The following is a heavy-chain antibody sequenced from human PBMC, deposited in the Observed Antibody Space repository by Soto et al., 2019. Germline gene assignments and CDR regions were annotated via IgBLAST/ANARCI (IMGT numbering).Heavy chain of an antibody. CDR1: GGTFSSYA. CDR2: IIPIFGTA. D-gene: IGHD3-22*01. V-gene: IGHV1-69*13. J-gene: IGHJ4*02. CDR3: ARGFRDSSGYYLCDY. Sequence: SVKVSCKASGGTFSSYAISWVRRAPGQGLEWMGGIIPIFGTANYAQKFQGRVTITADESTSTAYMELSSLRSEDTAVYYCARGFRDSSGYYLCDYWGQGTLVTVSS.